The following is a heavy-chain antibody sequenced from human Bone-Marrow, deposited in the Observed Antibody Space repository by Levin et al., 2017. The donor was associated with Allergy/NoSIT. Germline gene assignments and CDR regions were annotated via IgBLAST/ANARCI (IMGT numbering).Heavy chain of an antibody. CDR3: ARETKLTDAFDI. Sequence: ASAKVSCKASGYTFTGYYMHWVRQAPGQGLEWMAWFNPHNGDTHYAQKFQGRVTLTRDTSISTAYMDLSRLKSDDSAVYFCARETKLTDAFDIWGQGTMVIVSS. D-gene: IGHD3-10*01. CDR2: FNPHNGDT. V-gene: IGHV1-2*02. CDR1: GYTFTGYY. J-gene: IGHJ3*02.